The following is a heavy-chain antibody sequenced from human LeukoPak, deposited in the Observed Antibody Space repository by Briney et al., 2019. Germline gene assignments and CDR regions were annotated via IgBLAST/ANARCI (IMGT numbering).Heavy chain of an antibody. CDR1: GGSFSGYY. CDR3: ARGLAKLWFGPRRNWFDP. J-gene: IGHJ5*02. Sequence: PSETLSLTCAVYGGSFSGYYWSWIRQPPGKGLEWIGEINHSGSTNYNPSLKSRVTISVDTSKNQFSLKLSSVTAADTAVYYCARGLAKLWFGPRRNWFDPWGQGTLVTVSS. CDR2: INHSGST. V-gene: IGHV4-34*01. D-gene: IGHD3-10*01.